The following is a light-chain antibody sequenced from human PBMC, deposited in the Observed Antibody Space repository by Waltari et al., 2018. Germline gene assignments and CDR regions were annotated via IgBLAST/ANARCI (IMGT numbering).Light chain of an antibody. CDR2: WAS. V-gene: IGKV4-1*01. Sequence: DIVMTQSPDSLAVSLGERATLRCKSSQSILDTSNSQNYLSWFQQEPGQPPKLLISWASTRESGVPDRFSGSGSGTDFTLTISSLQAADVAVYYCHQYYRAPYSFGQGTKLEIK. CDR3: HQYYRAPYS. CDR1: QSILDTSNSQNY. J-gene: IGKJ2*01.